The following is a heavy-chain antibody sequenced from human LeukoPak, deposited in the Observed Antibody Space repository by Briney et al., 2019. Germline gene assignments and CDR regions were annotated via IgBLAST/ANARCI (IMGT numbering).Heavy chain of an antibody. J-gene: IGHJ3*02. CDR2: ISSSSSYI. V-gene: IGHV3-21*01. CDR1: GFTFSSYS. D-gene: IGHD1-1*01. Sequence: GGSLRLSCAASGFTFSSYSMNWVRQVPGKGLEWVSSISSSSSYIYYADSVKGRFTISRDNAKNSLYLQMNSLRAEDTAVYYCARDLQLERAFDIWGQGTMVTVSS. CDR3: ARDLQLERAFDI.